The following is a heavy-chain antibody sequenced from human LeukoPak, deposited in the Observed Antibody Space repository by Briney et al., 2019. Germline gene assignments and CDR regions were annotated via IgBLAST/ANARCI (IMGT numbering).Heavy chain of an antibody. V-gene: IGHV3-23*01. CDR3: ARVGQYYDFWSGFDF. D-gene: IGHD3-3*01. J-gene: IGHJ4*02. Sequence: GGSLRLSCAASGFTFSAYPMIWVRQAPGKGLEWVSIIRGNGGGTYYADSVKGRFNIFRDNSENTLYLQMNSLRVDDTAVYYCARVGQYYDFWSGFDFWGQGALVIVSS. CDR1: GFTFSAYP. CDR2: IRGNGGGT.